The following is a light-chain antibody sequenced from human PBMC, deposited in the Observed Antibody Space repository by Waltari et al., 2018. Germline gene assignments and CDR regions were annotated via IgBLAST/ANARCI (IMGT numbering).Light chain of an antibody. J-gene: IGKJ2*01. CDR3: QQYHEWYT. CDR2: GAS. V-gene: IGKV3-20*01. Sequence: EIVLTQSPGTLSLSPGERATLSCRASQSVSSSYLAWYQQKPGQAPRRLVYGASSRATGIPDRFSGSGSGTDFTLTISRLEPEDFAVYYCQQYHEWYTFGQGTKLEIK. CDR1: QSVSSSY.